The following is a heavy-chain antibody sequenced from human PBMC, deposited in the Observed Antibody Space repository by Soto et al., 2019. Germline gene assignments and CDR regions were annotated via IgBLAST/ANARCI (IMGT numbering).Heavy chain of an antibody. CDR3: ARDPDYGDYWGYFFDS. J-gene: IGHJ4*02. V-gene: IGHV1-2*02. CDR2: INPTSGGT. CDR1: GYTFAAYY. D-gene: IGHD4-17*01. Sequence: QGQLVQSGAEVKKPGASVKVSCKTSGYTFAAYYIHWIRQAPGQGLEWMGWINPTSGGTVYAQNFQDRVTMTRDTSISTAYMELRRLNSDDTAVYYCARDPDYGDYWGYFFDSWGQGTPVTVSS.